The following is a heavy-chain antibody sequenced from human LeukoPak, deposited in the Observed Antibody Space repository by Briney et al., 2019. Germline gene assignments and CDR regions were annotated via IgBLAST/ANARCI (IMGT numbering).Heavy chain of an antibody. J-gene: IGHJ6*02. V-gene: IGHV3-33*01. Sequence: GGSLRLSCAASGFTFSSYGMHWVRQAPGKGLEWVAVIWYDGSNKYYADSVKGRFTLSRDNSKNTLYLQMNSLRAEDTAVYYCAGDPSTYGMDVWGQGTTVTVSS. CDR3: AGDPSTYGMDV. D-gene: IGHD5/OR15-5a*01. CDR2: IWYDGSNK. CDR1: GFTFSSYG.